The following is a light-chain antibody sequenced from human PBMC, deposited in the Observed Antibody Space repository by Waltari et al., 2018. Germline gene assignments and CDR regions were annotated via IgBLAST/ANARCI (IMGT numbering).Light chain of an antibody. V-gene: IGLV1-51*02. CDR2: EDS. CDR3: GTWDSSLSGAV. J-gene: IGLJ7*01. Sequence: QSVLTQPPSVSAAPGQRATIPCSRGHSNIGNNFVPWYRQFPGTAPKLLIYEDSERPSGVPGRFSGSKSGTSATLDITGLQAGDEADYYCGTWDSSLSGAVFGGGTHLTVL. CDR1: HSNIGNNF.